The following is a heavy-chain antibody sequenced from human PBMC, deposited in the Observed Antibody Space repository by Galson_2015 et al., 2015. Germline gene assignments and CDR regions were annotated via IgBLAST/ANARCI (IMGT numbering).Heavy chain of an antibody. J-gene: IGHJ6*02. CDR2: INPSGGNT. Sequence: SVKVSCKASGNTFPNYYIHWLRQAPGQGLEWMGAINPSGGNTIYAQKFQGRVTMTRDTSTSVVYMELSSQTSEDAAVYYCATRRPCSDGTCYGLDVWGQGTTVTVSS. D-gene: IGHD5-24*01. CDR3: ATRRPCSDGTCYGLDV. CDR1: GNTFPNYY. V-gene: IGHV1-46*01.